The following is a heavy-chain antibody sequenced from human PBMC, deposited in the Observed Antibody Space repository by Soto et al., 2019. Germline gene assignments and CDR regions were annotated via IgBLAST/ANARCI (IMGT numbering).Heavy chain of an antibody. CDR1: GFTFRSNG. Sequence: QVQLVESGGGVVQPGTSLRLSCAASGFTFRSNGMHWVRQAPGKGLEWVAFIWFDGSDNNHADSVWGRFTISRDNFQNTLYLQMTSVRVEDTAVYYCARWTGRDRGAWDLWGQGTLVTVSS. CDR2: IWFDGSDN. CDR3: ARWTGRDRGAWDL. D-gene: IGHD1-1*01. J-gene: IGHJ5*02. V-gene: IGHV3-33*01.